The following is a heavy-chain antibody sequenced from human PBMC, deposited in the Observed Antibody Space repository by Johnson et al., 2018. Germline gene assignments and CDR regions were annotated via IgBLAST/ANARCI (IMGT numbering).Heavy chain of an antibody. V-gene: IGHV3-23*04. D-gene: IGHD3-10*01. CDR1: GFTFSSYA. CDR3: AKAIYASGSPRAHMDV. CDR2: ISGSGGGR. J-gene: IGHJ6*03. Sequence: VRLVETGGGLVQPRGSLRLSCAASGFTFSSYAMNWVRQAPGTGLEWGPAISGSGGGRYDAAAVKGRYTISRDNSKNTLYLQMNSLRAEDTAVYYCAKAIYASGSPRAHMDVWGKGTTVTVSS.